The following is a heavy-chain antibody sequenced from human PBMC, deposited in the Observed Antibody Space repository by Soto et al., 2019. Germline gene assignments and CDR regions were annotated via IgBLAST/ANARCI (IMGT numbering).Heavy chain of an antibody. CDR3: ASVPLPDDNFFDY. J-gene: IGHJ4*02. V-gene: IGHV3-23*01. Sequence: PGGSLRLSCEASGFTFSHYAMSWVRQAPGKGLEWVSTMSGRTTSTYYADSVKGRFTISRDNTKNTLYLQIDGVRAEDTAVFYCASVPLPDDNFFDYWGQGTLVTVSS. D-gene: IGHD3-22*01. CDR2: MSGRTTST. CDR1: GFTFSHYA.